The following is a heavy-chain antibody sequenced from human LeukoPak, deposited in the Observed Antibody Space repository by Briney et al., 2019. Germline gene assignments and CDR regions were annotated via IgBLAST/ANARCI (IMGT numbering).Heavy chain of an antibody. CDR3: ARAGQLELKTWFDP. D-gene: IGHD1-7*01. V-gene: IGHV4-59*01. CDR2: IYYSGST. CDR1: GGSISSYY. J-gene: IGHJ5*02. Sequence: SETLSLTCTVSGGSISSYYWSWIRQPPGKGLEWIGHIYYSGSTNYNPSLKSRVTISVDTSKNQFSLKLSSVTAADTAVYYCARAGQLELKTWFDPWGQGTLVTVSS.